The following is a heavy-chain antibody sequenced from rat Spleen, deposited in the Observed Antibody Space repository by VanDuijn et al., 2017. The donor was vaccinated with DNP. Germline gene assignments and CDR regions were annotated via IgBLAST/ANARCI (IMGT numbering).Heavy chain of an antibody. CDR1: GYTFTTYY. D-gene: IGHD1-4*01. J-gene: IGHJ1*01. Sequence: QVQLQQSGAELAEPGSSVKISCEASGYTFTTYYITWIKQTTGQGLEYIGYINTGSGGTNFNEKFKGKATLTVDKSSSTAFMQLSSLTPDDSAVYYCARRRLPYWYFDFWGPGTMVTVSS. CDR2: INTGSGGT. V-gene: IGHV1-43*01. CDR3: ARRRLPYWYFDF.